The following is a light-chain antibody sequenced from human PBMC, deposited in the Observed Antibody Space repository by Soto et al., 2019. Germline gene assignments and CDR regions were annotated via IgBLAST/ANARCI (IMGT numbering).Light chain of an antibody. CDR2: GAS. V-gene: IGKV3-20*01. CDR1: QSVGSPY. CDR3: QQFASSPET. Sequence: EIVLTQSPGTLSLSPGERAALSCRASQSVGSPYLAWYQQKPGQAPRLLIYGASSRATGIPDRFSGSGSGTDFSLTISRLEPEDFAVYYCQQFASSPETLGPGTKLDIK. J-gene: IGKJ3*01.